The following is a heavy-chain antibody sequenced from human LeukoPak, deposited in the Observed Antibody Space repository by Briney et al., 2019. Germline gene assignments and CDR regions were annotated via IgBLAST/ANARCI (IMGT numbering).Heavy chain of an antibody. V-gene: IGHV1-69*04. Sequence: ASVKVSCKASGGTFSSYAISWVRQAPGQGLEWMGRIIPILGIANYAQKFQGRVTITADKSTSTAYMELSSLRSEDTAVYYCARGLEMAATDVDYWGQGTLVTVSS. J-gene: IGHJ4*02. CDR3: ARGLEMAATDVDY. CDR2: IIPILGIA. D-gene: IGHD5-24*01. CDR1: GGTFSSYA.